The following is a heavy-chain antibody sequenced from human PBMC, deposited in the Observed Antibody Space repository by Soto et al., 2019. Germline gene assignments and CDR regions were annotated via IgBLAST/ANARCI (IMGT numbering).Heavy chain of an antibody. CDR2: IIDSGAST. Sequence: PGGSLRLSCAASGFTFSSCAMGWVRQAPGKGLEWVSDIIDSGASTYYADSVKGRFTISRDNSKSTLYLQMNSLRAEDTALCYCAKGRSYYYYYGVDVWGQGTLVTVSS. CDR3: AKGRSYYYYYGVDV. J-gene: IGHJ6*02. V-gene: IGHV3-23*01. CDR1: GFTFSSCA.